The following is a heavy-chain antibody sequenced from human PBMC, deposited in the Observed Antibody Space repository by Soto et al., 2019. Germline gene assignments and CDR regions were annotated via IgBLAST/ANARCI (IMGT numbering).Heavy chain of an antibody. CDR3: AKDSCSGGSCYWGPDY. D-gene: IGHD2-15*01. J-gene: IGHJ4*02. CDR1: GFTFSSYA. V-gene: IGHV3-23*01. Sequence: EVQLLESGGGLVQPGGSLRLSCAASGFTFSSYAMSWVRQAPGKGLEWVSAISGSGGSTYYADSVKGRFTISRDNSKNTLYLQMNSLRAEDTAVYYSAKDSCSGGSCYWGPDYWGQGTLVTVSS. CDR2: ISGSGGST.